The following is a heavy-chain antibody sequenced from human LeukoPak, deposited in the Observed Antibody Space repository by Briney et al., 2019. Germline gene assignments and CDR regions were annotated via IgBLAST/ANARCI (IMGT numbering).Heavy chain of an antibody. CDR1: GFTFSSYN. Sequence: GGSLRLSCAASGFTFSSYNMNWVRQAPGKGLEWVSSISSSSSYIYYADSVKGRFTISRDNAKNSLYLQMNRLRAEDTAVYYCAREVRGTYYYYGMDVWGQGTTVTVSS. CDR2: ISSSSSYI. CDR3: AREVRGTYYYYGMDV. J-gene: IGHJ6*02. V-gene: IGHV3-21*01. D-gene: IGHD1-14*01.